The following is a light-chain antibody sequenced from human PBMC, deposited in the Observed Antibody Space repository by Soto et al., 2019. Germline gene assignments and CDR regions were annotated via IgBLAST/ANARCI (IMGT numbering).Light chain of an antibody. CDR1: QNINNY. V-gene: IGKV1-33*01. CDR2: DAS. J-gene: IGKJ5*01. Sequence: EIQMTQSPSSLSASVGYRFTITCQAIQNINNYLNWYRQKPGRAPKLLIYDASNLEAGVPSRFRGSGSGTDFTFTISRLQPEDIATYYCQQYENLPTFGQGTRLEIK. CDR3: QQYENLPT.